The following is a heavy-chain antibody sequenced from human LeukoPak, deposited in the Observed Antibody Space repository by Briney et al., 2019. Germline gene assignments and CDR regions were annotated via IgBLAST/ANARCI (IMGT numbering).Heavy chain of an antibody. Sequence: GRSLRLSCAASAFTFSSYGMHWVRQAPGKGLEWVAVIWYDGSNKYYADSVKGRFTISRDNSKNTLYLQMNSLRAEDTAVYYSARDKDSSSSYYFDYWGQGTLVTVSS. V-gene: IGHV3-33*01. D-gene: IGHD6-6*01. CDR1: AFTFSSYG. CDR2: IWYDGSNK. J-gene: IGHJ4*02. CDR3: ARDKDSSSSYYFDY.